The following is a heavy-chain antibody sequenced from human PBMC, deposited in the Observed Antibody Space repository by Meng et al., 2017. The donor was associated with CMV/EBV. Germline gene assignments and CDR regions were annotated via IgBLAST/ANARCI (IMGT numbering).Heavy chain of an antibody. Sequence: VQLQQGGAGLVKPSETLSLTCAVYGGSFSGYYWSWIRQPPGKGLEWIGEINHSGSTNYNPSLKSRVTISVDTSKNQFSLKLSSVTAADTAVYYCARGGIAAAGPFDYWGQGTLVTVSS. J-gene: IGHJ4*02. CDR2: INHSGST. D-gene: IGHD6-13*01. CDR1: GGSFSGYY. V-gene: IGHV4-34*01. CDR3: ARGGIAAAGPFDY.